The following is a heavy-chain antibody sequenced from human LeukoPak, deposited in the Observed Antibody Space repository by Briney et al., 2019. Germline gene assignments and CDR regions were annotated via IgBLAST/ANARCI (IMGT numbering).Heavy chain of an antibody. D-gene: IGHD2-2*01. J-gene: IGHJ6*02. Sequence: RSGGSLRLSCAASGFALSSSAMHWVRQAPGKGLEWVAVISYDGSFKYYADSVKGRFTVTRDNSKNALYLQMDTLRAEDTAIYYCARYCTSASCTVPDSYYGMDVWGRGTTVTVSS. CDR1: GFALSSSA. V-gene: IGHV3-30*04. CDR2: ISYDGSFK. CDR3: ARYCTSASCTVPDSYYGMDV.